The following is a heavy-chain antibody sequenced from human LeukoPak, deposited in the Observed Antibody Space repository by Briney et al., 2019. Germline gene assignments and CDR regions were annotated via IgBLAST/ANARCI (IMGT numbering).Heavy chain of an antibody. CDR1: GFTFSTYV. J-gene: IGHJ4*02. CDR2: ISGSGDNT. V-gene: IGHV3-23*01. CDR3: AKGSGYDTDFDY. D-gene: IGHD5-12*01. Sequence: GGSLRLSCAASGFTFSTYVMSGVPQAPGKGLEWVSGISGSGDNTYYADSVKGRFTISRDNSKNTLYLQMNSLRAEDSAVYYCAKGSGYDTDFDYWGQGTLVSVSS.